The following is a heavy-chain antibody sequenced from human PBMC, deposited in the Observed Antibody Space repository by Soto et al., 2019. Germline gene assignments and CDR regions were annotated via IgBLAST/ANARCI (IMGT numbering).Heavy chain of an antibody. CDR1: QFAFSSHF. J-gene: IGHJ4*02. CDR3: ASWADVSETTWWGPLDY. D-gene: IGHD2-21*02. CDR2: ISAGGSST. Sequence: GGSLRLSCAASQFAFSSHFMNWVRQAPWKGLEWVSGISAGGSSTYYADSVKGRFTISRDNSKKTLFLQMNTLRAEDTAVYYCASWADVSETTWWGPLDYWGQGTLVTVSS. V-gene: IGHV3-23*01.